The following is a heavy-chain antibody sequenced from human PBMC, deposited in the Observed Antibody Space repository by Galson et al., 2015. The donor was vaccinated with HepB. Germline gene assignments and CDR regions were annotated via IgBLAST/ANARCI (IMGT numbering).Heavy chain of an antibody. CDR1: GYTFTSYY. CDR2: INPSGGST. J-gene: IGHJ4*02. Sequence: SVKVSCKASGYTFTSYYMHWVRQAPGQGLEWMGIINPSGGSTSYAQKLQGRVTMTRDTSTSTVYMELSSLRSEDTAVYYCARGGTRGVVVAASDYWGQGTLVTVSS. V-gene: IGHV1-46*04. D-gene: IGHD2-15*01. CDR3: ARGGTRGVVVAASDY.